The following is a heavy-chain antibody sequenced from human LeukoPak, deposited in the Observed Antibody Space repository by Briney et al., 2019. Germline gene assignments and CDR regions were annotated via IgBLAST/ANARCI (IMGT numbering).Heavy chain of an antibody. V-gene: IGHV1-46*01. CDR1: GYTFTSYY. J-gene: IGHJ4*02. CDR2: INASGGST. D-gene: IGHD1-20*01. CDR3: ARGIFSSNWNFDY. Sequence: ASVKVSFKASGYTFTSYYMHWVRQAPGQGVEGMGLINASGGSTSYAQKFQGRVTMTRDTSTSTVYMELSSLRSEDTAVYYCARGIFSSNWNFDYWGQGTLVTVSS.